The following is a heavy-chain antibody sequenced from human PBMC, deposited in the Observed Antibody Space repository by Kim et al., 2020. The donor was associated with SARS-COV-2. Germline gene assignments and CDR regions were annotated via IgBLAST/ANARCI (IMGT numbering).Heavy chain of an antibody. V-gene: IGHV3-43*01. CDR3: AKAPTQGISSSWHHPIFDY. CDR2: ISWDGGST. D-gene: IGHD6-13*01. Sequence: GGSLRLSCAASGFTFDDYTMHWVRQAPGKGLEWVSLISWDGGSTYYADSVKGRFTISRDNSKNSLYLQMNSLRTEDTAWYYCAKAPTQGISSSWHHPIFDYWGQGTLVTVSS. CDR1: GFTFDDYT. J-gene: IGHJ4*02.